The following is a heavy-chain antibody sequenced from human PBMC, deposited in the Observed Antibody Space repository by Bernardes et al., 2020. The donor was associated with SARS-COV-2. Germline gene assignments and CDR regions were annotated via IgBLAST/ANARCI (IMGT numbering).Heavy chain of an antibody. CDR1: GFTFSSYA. Sequence: GGSLRLSCAASGFTFSSYAMTWVRQAPGKGLEWVSTISGSGGSTYYADPVMGRFTISRDNSKNTVYLQMNSLRAEDTAIYYCAKVTYYPSVFDPWGQGTLVTVSS. CDR3: AKVTYYPSVFDP. D-gene: IGHD3-10*01. V-gene: IGHV3-23*01. CDR2: ISGSGGST. J-gene: IGHJ5*02.